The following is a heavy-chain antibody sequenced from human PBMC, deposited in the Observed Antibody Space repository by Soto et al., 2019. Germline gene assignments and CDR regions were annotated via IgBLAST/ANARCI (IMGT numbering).Heavy chain of an antibody. CDR2: IYYSGST. J-gene: IGHJ5*02. CDR1: GGSLSSSY. Sequence: SETLSLTCTVSGGSLSSSYWSWIRQPPGKGLEWIGYIYYSGSTNYNPSLKSRVTISVDTSKNQFSLKLSSVTAADTAVYYCARVFLSGDDILTDFWFDPSGQGTLVTVS. D-gene: IGHD3-9*01. V-gene: IGHV4-59*01. CDR3: ARVFLSGDDILTDFWFDP.